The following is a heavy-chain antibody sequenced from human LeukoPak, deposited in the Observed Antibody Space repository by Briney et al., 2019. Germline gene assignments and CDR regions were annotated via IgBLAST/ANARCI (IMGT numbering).Heavy chain of an antibody. J-gene: IGHJ2*01. CDR3: ATIRNYYGSGSYYSPNWYFDL. V-gene: IGHV4-39*01. D-gene: IGHD3-10*01. CDR2: IYYSGST. Sequence: PSETLSLTCTVSGGSISSSSYYWGWIRQPPGKGLEWIGSIYYSGSTYYNPSLKSRVTISVDTSKNQFSLKLSSVTAADTAVYYCATIRNYYGSGSYYSPNWYFDLWGRGTLVTVSS. CDR1: GGSISSSSYY.